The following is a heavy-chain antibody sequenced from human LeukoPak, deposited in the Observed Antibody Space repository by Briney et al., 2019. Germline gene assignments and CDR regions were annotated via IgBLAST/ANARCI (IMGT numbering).Heavy chain of an antibody. J-gene: IGHJ4*02. CDR1: GGTFSSYA. CDR2: INTYNGNT. D-gene: IGHD3-9*01. V-gene: IGHV1-18*01. Sequence: ASVKVSCKASGGTFSSYAISWVRQAPGQGLEWMGWINTYNGNTNYAQKLQGRVTMTTDTSTTTAYMELRSLRSDDTAVYYCARGYFDFPLDYWGQGTLVPVSS. CDR3: ARGYFDFPLDY.